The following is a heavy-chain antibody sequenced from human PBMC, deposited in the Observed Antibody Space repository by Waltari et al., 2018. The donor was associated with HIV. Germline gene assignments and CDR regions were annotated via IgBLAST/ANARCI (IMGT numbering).Heavy chain of an antibody. Sequence: QVQLQESGPGLVEPSETLSLTCAVSGYSISGGYCWDCVRQPPGKGLERIGSIYHSGSTFYNPSLKSGVITSVHTSKNQLSLRLNSVTAADTAVYYCARRAVAGTNWFDPWGQGTLVTVPS. CDR3: ARRAVAGTNWFDP. CDR2: IYHSGST. D-gene: IGHD6-19*01. V-gene: IGHV4-38-2*01. J-gene: IGHJ5*02. CDR1: GYSISGGYC.